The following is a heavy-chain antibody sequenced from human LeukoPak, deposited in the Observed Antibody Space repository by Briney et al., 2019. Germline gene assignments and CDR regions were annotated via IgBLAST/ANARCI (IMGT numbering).Heavy chain of an antibody. CDR3: ARGTYGSGSYYYTSNLDY. V-gene: IGHV3-30*03. D-gene: IGHD3-10*01. J-gene: IGHJ4*02. CDR2: ISYDGSNK. CDR1: GFTFSSYG. Sequence: GRSLRLSCAAPGFTFSSYGMHWVRQAPGKGLEWVAVISYDGSNKYYADSVKGRFTISRDNSKNTLYLQMNSLRAEDTAVYYCARGTYGSGSYYYTSNLDYWGQGTLVTVSS.